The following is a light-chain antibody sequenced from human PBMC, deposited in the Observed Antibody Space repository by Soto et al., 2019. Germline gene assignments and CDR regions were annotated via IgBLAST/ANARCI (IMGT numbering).Light chain of an antibody. CDR2: DDN. V-gene: IGLV1-51*01. Sequence: QSALTQPPSVSAAAGQKVTISCSGSSSNIGGNSVSWYQQLPGTAPKLLIYDDNKRPSGIPDRFSGSKAGTSATLGITGFQNGDEADYYCGSWDSSLSADVFGTGTKVTVL. CDR1: SSNIGGNS. CDR3: GSWDSSLSADV. J-gene: IGLJ1*01.